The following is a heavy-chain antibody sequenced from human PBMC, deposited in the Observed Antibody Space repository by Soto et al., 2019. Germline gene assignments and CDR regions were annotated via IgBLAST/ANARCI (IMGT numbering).Heavy chain of an antibody. V-gene: IGHV3-30*18. CDR3: AKDVSSGGRYFDS. Sequence: GGSLRLSCAASGFTFSSYGLHWVRQAPGKGLEWVAFILYDGKNYYYGDSVKGRFTISRDNSKNTLYLQMNSLRPDDTALYYCAKDVSSGGRYFDSWGQG. J-gene: IGHJ4*02. D-gene: IGHD3-10*01. CDR2: ILYDGKNY. CDR1: GFTFSSYG.